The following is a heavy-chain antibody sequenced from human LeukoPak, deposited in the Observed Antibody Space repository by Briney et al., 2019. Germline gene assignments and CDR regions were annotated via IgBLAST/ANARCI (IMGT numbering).Heavy chain of an antibody. CDR2: IIPIFGTA. Sequence: VASVKVSCKASGGTFSSYAISWVRQAPGQGLGWMGGIIPIFGTANYAQKFQGRVTITTDESTSTAYMELSSLRSEDTAVYYCARGAFWSGSALQYWGQGTLVTVSS. CDR1: GGTFSSYA. V-gene: IGHV1-69*05. J-gene: IGHJ4*02. CDR3: ARGAFWSGSALQY. D-gene: IGHD3-3*01.